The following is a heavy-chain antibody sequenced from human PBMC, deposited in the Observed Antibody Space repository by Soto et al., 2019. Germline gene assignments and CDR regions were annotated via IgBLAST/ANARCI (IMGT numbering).Heavy chain of an antibody. CDR2: ASARNTNT. CDR1: GFTFTSHV. J-gene: IGHJ5*02. Sequence: EVQLLESGGGLVQPGGSLRLSCATSGFTFTSHVISWVRQAPGKGLEWVSAASARNTNTYYADSVRGRFTISRDNSKGPVDLQLDSLRVEDPALYHRAKGVTAFRPSGLSSRWFGGFGPWGQGTLV. CDR3: AKGVTAFRPSGLSSRWFGGFGP. V-gene: IGHV3-23*01. D-gene: IGHD6-13*01.